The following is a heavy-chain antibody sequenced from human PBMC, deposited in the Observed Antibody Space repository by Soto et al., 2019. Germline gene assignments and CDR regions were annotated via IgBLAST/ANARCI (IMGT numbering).Heavy chain of an antibody. D-gene: IGHD6-19*01. CDR1: GFTFSSYA. CDR3: AKDRISIAVAVYYFDY. Sequence: GGSLRLPCAASGFTFSSYAMSWVRQAPGKGLEWVSAISGSGGSTYYADSVKGRFTISRDNSKNTLYLQMNSLRAEDTAVYYCAKDRISIAVAVYYFDYWGQGTLVTVSS. V-gene: IGHV3-23*01. J-gene: IGHJ4*02. CDR2: ISGSGGST.